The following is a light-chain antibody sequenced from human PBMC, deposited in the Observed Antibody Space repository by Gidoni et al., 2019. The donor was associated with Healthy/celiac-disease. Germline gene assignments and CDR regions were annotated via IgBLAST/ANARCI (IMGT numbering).Light chain of an antibody. Sequence: DIVMTQSPDSLAVSLGERATINCKSSQSVLYSSNNKNYLAWYQQKPGQPPKLLIYWASTRESGVPDRFSGSGSGTDFTLTISSLQAEDVAVYYCQQYYSTHAYTFXXXTKLEIK. CDR2: WAS. CDR3: QQYYSTHAYT. V-gene: IGKV4-1*01. J-gene: IGKJ2*01. CDR1: QSVLYSSNNKNY.